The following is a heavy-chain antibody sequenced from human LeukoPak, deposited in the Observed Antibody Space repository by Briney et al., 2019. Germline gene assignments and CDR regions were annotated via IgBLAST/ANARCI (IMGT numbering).Heavy chain of an antibody. J-gene: IGHJ6*03. CDR1: GASISNYY. Sequence: SETLSPTCTVSGASISNYYWSWIRQPPGKGLEYIGFIYSSGSTNYNPSLKSRVTISLDTSRNQFSLKLNSVTAADAAVYYCARTFTWAQYYYIDVWGTGTTVTVSS. V-gene: IGHV4-59*08. D-gene: IGHD2/OR15-2a*01. CDR3: ARTFTWAQYYYIDV. CDR2: IYSSGST.